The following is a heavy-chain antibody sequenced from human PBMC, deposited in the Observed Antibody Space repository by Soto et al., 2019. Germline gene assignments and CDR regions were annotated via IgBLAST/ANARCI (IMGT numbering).Heavy chain of an antibody. D-gene: IGHD3-16*02. V-gene: IGHV6-1*01. CDR2: TYYRSKWYN. Sequence: SQTLSLTCAISGDSVSSNSAAWNWIRQSPSRGLEWLGRTYYRSKWYNDYAVSVKSRITINPDTSKNQFSLQLNSVTPEDTAVYYCARGYDYVWGSYRPLYYFDYWGQGNLVTVSS. J-gene: IGHJ4*02. CDR1: GDSVSSNSAA. CDR3: ARGYDYVWGSYRPLYYFDY.